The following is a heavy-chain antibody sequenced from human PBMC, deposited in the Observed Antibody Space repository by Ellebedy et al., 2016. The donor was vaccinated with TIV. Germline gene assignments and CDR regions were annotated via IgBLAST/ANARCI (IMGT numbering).Heavy chain of an antibody. CDR2: IYPGDSDT. Sequence: GESLKISXMGSGYIFSTYWIAWVRQMPGKGLEWMGIIYPGDSDTRYSPSFEGQVTISADKSISTVYLQWSSLKASDTAMYYCARLFYGSGTTYYYRMDVWGQGTKVIVAS. CDR1: GYIFSTYW. D-gene: IGHD3-10*01. J-gene: IGHJ6*02. V-gene: IGHV5-51*01. CDR3: ARLFYGSGTTYYYRMDV.